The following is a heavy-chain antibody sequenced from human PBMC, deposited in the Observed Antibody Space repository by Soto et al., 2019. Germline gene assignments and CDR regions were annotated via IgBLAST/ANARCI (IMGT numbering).Heavy chain of an antibody. CDR2: IVVGGGNT. D-gene: IGHD1-7*01. V-gene: IGHV1-58*01. CDR1: GFTFTSSA. J-gene: IGHJ4*02. Sequence: MQLVQSGPEVKKPGTSVKVSCKAPGFTFTSSAVQWVRQARGQRLEWIGWIVVGGGNTNYEQKFQERVTIARDMSTSTAYMELSSLRSEDTAVYYCAADQQPELFDYWGQGTLVTVSS. CDR3: AADQQPELFDY.